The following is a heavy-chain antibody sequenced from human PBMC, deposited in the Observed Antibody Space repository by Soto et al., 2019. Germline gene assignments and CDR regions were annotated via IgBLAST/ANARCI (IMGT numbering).Heavy chain of an antibody. CDR3: ARLYSSSSYYYYYMDV. V-gene: IGHV3-33*01. J-gene: IGHJ6*03. D-gene: IGHD6-6*01. CDR2: IWYDGSNK. Sequence: QVQLVESGGGVVQPGRSLRLSCAASGFTFSSYGMHWVRQAPGKGLEWVAVIWYDGSNKYYADSVKGRFTISRDNSKNTLYLQMNSQRAEDTAVYYCARLYSSSSYYYYYMDVWGKGTTVTVSS. CDR1: GFTFSSYG.